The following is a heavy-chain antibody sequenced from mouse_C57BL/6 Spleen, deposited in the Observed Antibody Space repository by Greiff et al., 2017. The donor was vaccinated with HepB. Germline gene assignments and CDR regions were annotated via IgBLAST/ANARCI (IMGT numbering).Heavy chain of an antibody. J-gene: IGHJ2*01. CDR2: IDPEDGDT. CDR3: TTVGLRGGTFDY. D-gene: IGHD1-1*01. Sequence: VHVKQSGAELVRPGASVKLSCTASGFNIKDYYMHWVKQRPEQGLEWIGMIDPEDGDTEYAPKFQGKATMTADTSSNTAYLQLSSLTSEDTAVYYCTTVGLRGGTFDYWGQGTTLTVSS. V-gene: IGHV14-1*01. CDR1: GFNIKDYY.